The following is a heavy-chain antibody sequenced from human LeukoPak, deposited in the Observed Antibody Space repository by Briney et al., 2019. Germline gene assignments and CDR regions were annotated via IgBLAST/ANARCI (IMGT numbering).Heavy chain of an antibody. D-gene: IGHD3-16*01. Sequence: GGSLRLSCAASGFTFNDFAMTWVRQAPGKGLEWVSTIADAGTYYADSVKGRFIISRDNSKNMLYLHLNSLRADDTAMYYCARNLGPFDVRGHGTMVTVSS. V-gene: IGHV3-23*01. CDR1: GFTFNDFA. CDR3: ARNLGPFDV. J-gene: IGHJ3*01. CDR2: IADAGT.